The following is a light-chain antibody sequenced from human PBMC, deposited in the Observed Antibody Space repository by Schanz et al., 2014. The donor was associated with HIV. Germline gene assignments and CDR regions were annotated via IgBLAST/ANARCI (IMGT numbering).Light chain of an antibody. J-gene: IGKJ2*01. Sequence: DLQMTQSPSRLSASVGDSVTIACRASEGIGTWLAWYQQRPGQAPNLLISEASTLESGVPSRFSGTGSGTEFTLTISSLQPDDFATYYCLQYDDESHTFGQGTKLEIK. V-gene: IGKV1-5*03. CDR1: EGIGTW. CDR2: EAS. CDR3: LQYDDESHT.